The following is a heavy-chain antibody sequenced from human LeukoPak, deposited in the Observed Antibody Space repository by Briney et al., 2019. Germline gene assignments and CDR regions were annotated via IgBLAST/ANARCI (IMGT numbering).Heavy chain of an antibody. CDR3: ARDAGEWELLGYFDH. V-gene: IGHV3-30-3*01. CDR2: ISYDGSNK. J-gene: IGHJ4*02. Sequence: GGSLRLSCAASGFTFSSYAMHWVRQAPGKGLEWVAVISYDGSNKYYADSVKGRFTISRDNPKNTLYLQMNSLRAEDTAVYYCARDAGEWELLGYFDHWGQGTLVTVSS. D-gene: IGHD1-26*01. CDR1: GFTFSSYA.